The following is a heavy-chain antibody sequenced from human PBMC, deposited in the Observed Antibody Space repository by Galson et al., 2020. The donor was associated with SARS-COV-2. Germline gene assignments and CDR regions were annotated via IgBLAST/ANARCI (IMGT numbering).Heavy chain of an antibody. D-gene: IGHD3-10*01. CDR2: ISYDGSNK. CDR1: GFTFSSYG. J-gene: IGHJ1*01. CDR3: AKGAGLWVGNR. Sequence: GESLKISCAASGFTFSSYGMHWVRQAPGKGLEWVAVISYDGSNKYYADSVKGRFTISRDNSKNTLYLQMNRLRAEDTGVYYCAKGAGLWVGNRGGQGTLVTVSS. V-gene: IGHV3-30*18.